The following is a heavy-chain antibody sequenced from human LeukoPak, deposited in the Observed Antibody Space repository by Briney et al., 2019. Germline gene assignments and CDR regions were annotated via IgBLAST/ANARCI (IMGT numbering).Heavy chain of an antibody. D-gene: IGHD3-10*01. Sequence: GSSVKVSCKASGGPFSSYAISWVRQAPGQGLEWMGGIIPIFGTANYAQKFQGRVTITADESTSTAYMKLSSLRSEDTAVYYCARVVPMVRGAPVAAFDIWGQGTMVTVSS. J-gene: IGHJ3*02. CDR3: ARVVPMVRGAPVAAFDI. CDR1: GGPFSSYA. CDR2: IIPIFGTA. V-gene: IGHV1-69*01.